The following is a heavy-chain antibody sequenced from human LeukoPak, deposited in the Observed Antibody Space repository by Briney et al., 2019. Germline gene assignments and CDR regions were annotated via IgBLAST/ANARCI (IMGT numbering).Heavy chain of an antibody. CDR2: IKQDGSEK. V-gene: IGHV3-7*01. Sequence: GRSLRLSCAASGFTFSSYWMSWVRQAPGKALEWVANIKQDGSEKYYVDSVKGRFTISRDNAKNSLYLQMNSLGAEDTAVYYCARNYYYYGMDVWGQGTTVTVSS. CDR1: GFTFSSYW. J-gene: IGHJ6*02. CDR3: ARNYYYYGMDV.